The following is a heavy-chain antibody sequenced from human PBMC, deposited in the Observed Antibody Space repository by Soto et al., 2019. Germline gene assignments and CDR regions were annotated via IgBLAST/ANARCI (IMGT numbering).Heavy chain of an antibody. CDR2: INHSGST. Sequence: QVQLQQWGAGQLKPSGTLSLTCAVYGESFSASSWSWIRQPPGKALEWIGEINHSGSTNYNQTLKSRVIMSIDTSKNQFSLKLTSVTAAVTGVYYCARVNGGWLRLPYWGQGTVVTGSS. CDR3: ARVNGGWLRLPY. V-gene: IGHV4-34*01. J-gene: IGHJ4*02. CDR1: GESFSASS. D-gene: IGHD5-12*01.